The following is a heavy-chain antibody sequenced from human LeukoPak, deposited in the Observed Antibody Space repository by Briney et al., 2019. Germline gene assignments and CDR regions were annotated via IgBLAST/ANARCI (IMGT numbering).Heavy chain of an antibody. Sequence: GGSLRLSRSASGFAFSTYSMHWVRQAPGKGLEWLALISSDGSNENFADSVKGRFTISRDNSKNTLYLQMNSLRSEDTAIYYCAGDPNRSYFDHWGQGTLVTVSS. CDR1: GFAFSTYS. D-gene: IGHD1-14*01. CDR3: AGDPNRSYFDH. J-gene: IGHJ4*02. V-gene: IGHV3-30*01. CDR2: ISSDGSNE.